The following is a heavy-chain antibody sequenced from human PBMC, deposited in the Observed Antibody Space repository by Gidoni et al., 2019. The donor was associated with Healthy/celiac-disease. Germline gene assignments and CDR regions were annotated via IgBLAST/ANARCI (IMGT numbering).Heavy chain of an antibody. D-gene: IGHD3-10*01. V-gene: IGHV3-11*01. CDR1: GFTFRDYY. CDR3: ARAVGYGGSGSYYEPSYYYYYGMDV. Sequence: QVQLVESGGGLVKPGGSLRLSCAASGFTFRDYYMSWIRPAPGKGLEWVSYISSSGSTIYYADSVKGRFTISRDNAKNSLYLQMNSLRAEDTAVYYCARAVGYGGSGSYYEPSYYYYYGMDVWGQGTTVTVSS. CDR2: ISSSGSTI. J-gene: IGHJ6*02.